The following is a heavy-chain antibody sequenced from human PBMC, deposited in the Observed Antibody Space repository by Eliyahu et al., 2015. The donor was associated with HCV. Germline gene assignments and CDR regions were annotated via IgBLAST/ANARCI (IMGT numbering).Heavy chain of an antibody. CDR1: GFTFSNHY. J-gene: IGHJ4*02. V-gene: IGHV3-11*01. CDR3: GSRGPDY. CDR2: ISSDGNTI. Sequence: QVQLVESGGGLVKPGGSLRLSCVASGFTFSNHYMSWIRQTPGKGLEWVSYISSDGNTIDYADSVRGRFTISRDDAKNSLYLEMNNLRVEDTALYYCGSRGPDYWGQGTLVTVSS.